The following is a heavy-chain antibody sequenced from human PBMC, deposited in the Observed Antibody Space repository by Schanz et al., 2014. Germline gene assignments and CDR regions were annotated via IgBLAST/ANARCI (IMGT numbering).Heavy chain of an antibody. V-gene: IGHV3-30*03. CDR1: GFTFSGYG. Sequence: QVQLVESGGGVVQPGRSLRLSCAASGFTFSGYGMHWVRQAPGKGLEWVAIISYDGRHKNYADSVKGRFTISRDNSKNSPPLQMSILIFEHTTVYYSAIDDTQVNGMDVWGQWTTVSVSS. CDR3: AIDDTQVNGMDV. J-gene: IGHJ6*02. CDR2: ISYDGRHK.